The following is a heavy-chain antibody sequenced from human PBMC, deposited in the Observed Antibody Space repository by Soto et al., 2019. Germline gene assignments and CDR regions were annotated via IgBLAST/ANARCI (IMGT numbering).Heavy chain of an antibody. J-gene: IGHJ6*02. CDR1: GFTFSSYS. CDR3: ARKPGGSWYPRYYGMDV. D-gene: IGHD6-13*01. V-gene: IGHV3-21*01. Sequence: GGSLRLSCAASGFTFSSYSMNWVRQAPGKGLEWVSSISSSSSYIYYADSVKGRFTISRDNAKNSLYLQMNSLRAEDTAVYYCARKPGGSWYPRYYGMDVWGQGTTVTVSS. CDR2: ISSSSSYI.